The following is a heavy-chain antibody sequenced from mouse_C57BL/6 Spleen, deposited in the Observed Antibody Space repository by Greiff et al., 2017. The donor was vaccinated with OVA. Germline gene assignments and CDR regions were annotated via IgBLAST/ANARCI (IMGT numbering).Heavy chain of an antibody. CDR3: ARSPYDYDGYFDV. V-gene: IGHV1-55*01. Sequence: VQLQQPGAELVKPGASVKMSCKASGYTFTSYWITWVKQRPGQALEWIGDIYPGSGSTKYNEKFKSKATLTVDTSSSTAYMQLSRLTSEDAAVYDCARSPYDYDGYFDVWGTGTTVTVSS. D-gene: IGHD2-4*01. CDR1: GYTFTSYW. CDR2: IYPGSGST. J-gene: IGHJ1*03.